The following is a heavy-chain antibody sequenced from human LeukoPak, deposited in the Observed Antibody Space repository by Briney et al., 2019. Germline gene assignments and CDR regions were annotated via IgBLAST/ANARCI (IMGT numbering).Heavy chain of an antibody. V-gene: IGHV4-31*03. CDR2: IYYSGST. D-gene: IGHD4-11*01. Sequence: SQTLSLTCTVSGGSISSGGYYWSWTRQHPGKGLEWIGYIYYSGSTYYNPSLKSRVTISVDTSKNQFSLKLSSVTAADTAVYYCARRLQVNYYYYMDVWGKGTTVTVSS. CDR1: GGSISSGGYY. CDR3: ARRLQVNYYYYMDV. J-gene: IGHJ6*03.